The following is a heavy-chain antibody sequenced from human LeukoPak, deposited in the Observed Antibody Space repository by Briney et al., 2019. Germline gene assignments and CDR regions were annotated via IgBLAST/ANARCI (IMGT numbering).Heavy chain of an antibody. D-gene: IGHD2-15*01. CDR1: GFRFSNYW. Sequence: GGSLRLSCAVSGFRFSNYWMSWVRQAPGKGLEWAANLNQDGSEKYYVDSVKGRFTISRDNAKNSLYLQMNSLRAEDTALYYCARDSGSCRGCAFDIWGQGTMVTVSS. CDR2: LNQDGSEK. J-gene: IGHJ3*02. CDR3: ARDSGSCRGCAFDI. V-gene: IGHV3-7*01.